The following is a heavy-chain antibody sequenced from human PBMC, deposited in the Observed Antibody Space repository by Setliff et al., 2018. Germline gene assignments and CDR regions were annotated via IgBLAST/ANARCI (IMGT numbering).Heavy chain of an antibody. D-gene: IGHD5-18*01. CDR1: GYTFTSYD. CDR3: ARRVGSVGIQLPDY. V-gene: IGHV1-8*02. CDR2: MNPNSGNT. J-gene: IGHJ4*02. Sequence: VASVKVSCKASGYTFTSYDINWMRQASGQGLEWMGWMNPNSGNTGSTQKFQGRVTMTRNTSTSTAYMELSRLTSEDTAVYYCARRVGSVGIQLPDYWGQGTRVNVSS.